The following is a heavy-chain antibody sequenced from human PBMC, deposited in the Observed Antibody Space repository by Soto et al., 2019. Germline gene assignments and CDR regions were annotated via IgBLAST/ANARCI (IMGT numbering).Heavy chain of an antibody. CDR3: ARDLELLNYGSGSYPKWFDP. J-gene: IGHJ5*02. CDR1: GYTFTGYY. CDR2: INPNSGGT. Sequence: GASVKVSCKASGYTFTGYYMHWVRQAPGQGLEWMGWINPNSGGTNYAQKFQGRVTMTRDTSISTAYMGLSRLRSDDTAVYYCARDLELLNYGSGSYPKWFDPWGQGTLVTVSS. V-gene: IGHV1-2*02. D-gene: IGHD3-10*01.